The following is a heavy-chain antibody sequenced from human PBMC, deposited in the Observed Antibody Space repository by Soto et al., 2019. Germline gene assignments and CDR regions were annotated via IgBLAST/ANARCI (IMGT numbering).Heavy chain of an antibody. CDR3: TTDSYSTMIVVRFDY. V-gene: IGHV3-23*01. CDR2: IAGNDAGA. CDR1: GFTFSSYA. D-gene: IGHD3-22*01. J-gene: IGHJ4*01. Sequence: GGSLRLSCAASGFTFSSYAMSWVRQPPGQGLQWVSTIAGNDAGADFAESVRGRFTISRDNSKNTLYLQMDSLRGEDTAIYYCTTDSYSTMIVVRFDYWGHGTLVTVSS.